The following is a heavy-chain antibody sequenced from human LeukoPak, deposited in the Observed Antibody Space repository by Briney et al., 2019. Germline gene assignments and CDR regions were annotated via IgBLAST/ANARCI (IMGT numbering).Heavy chain of an antibody. J-gene: IGHJ6*02. CDR3: ARGYDIDV. V-gene: IGHV4-59*01. CDR1: GGSISNYY. CDR2: IYYTGTT. Sequence: SQTLSLTCTVSGGSISNYYWSWIRQPPGKALEWIGYIYYTGTTKYNPSLKSRATISLDTSKNQFSLKLTSVTAADTALFFCARGYDIDVWGQGTTVTVSS.